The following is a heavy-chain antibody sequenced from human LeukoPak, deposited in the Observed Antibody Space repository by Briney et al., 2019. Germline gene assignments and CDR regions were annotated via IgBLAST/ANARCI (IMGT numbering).Heavy chain of an antibody. Sequence: SETLSLTCAVYGGSFSGYYWSWIRQPPGKGLEWIGEINHSGSTNYNPSLKSRVTISVDTSKNQFSLKLSSVTAADTAVYYCARGQDVVTSLKYWGQGTLVTVSS. CDR1: GGSFSGYY. J-gene: IGHJ4*02. CDR2: INHSGST. CDR3: ARGQDVVTSLKY. D-gene: IGHD2-15*01. V-gene: IGHV4-34*01.